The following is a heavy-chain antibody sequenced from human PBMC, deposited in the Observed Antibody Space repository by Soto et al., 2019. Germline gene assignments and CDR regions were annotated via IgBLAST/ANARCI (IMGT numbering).Heavy chain of an antibody. Sequence: GESLKISCKGSGYSFAGYWIGWVRQMPGKGLDWMGVIYPGDSDTRYSPSFHGQVTISADKSISTAYLQWSSLKASDTAMYFCERLPGARGVFDGFNVWGQGTMVPVSS. J-gene: IGHJ3*01. D-gene: IGHD3-10*01. CDR1: GYSFAGYW. CDR3: ERLPGARGVFDGFNV. V-gene: IGHV5-51*01. CDR2: IYPGDSDT.